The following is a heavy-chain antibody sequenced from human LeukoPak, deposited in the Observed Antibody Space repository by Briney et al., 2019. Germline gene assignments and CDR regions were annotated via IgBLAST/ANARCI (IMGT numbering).Heavy chain of an antibody. Sequence: SETLSLTCTVSGGSISTYYWSWIRQPPGTGLEWIGYVYYSGSTNYNPSLTSRVTITVDTSKNQFSLKLSSVTAADTAVYYCARQKGGYYFDYWGQGTLVTVSS. D-gene: IGHD3-3*01. V-gene: IGHV4-59*01. CDR3: ARQKGGYYFDY. CDR1: GGSISTYY. CDR2: VYYSGST. J-gene: IGHJ4*02.